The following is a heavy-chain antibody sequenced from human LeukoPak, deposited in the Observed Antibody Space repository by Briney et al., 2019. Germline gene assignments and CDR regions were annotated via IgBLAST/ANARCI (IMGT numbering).Heavy chain of an antibody. D-gene: IGHD2-15*01. CDR3: AQQVGYCSSGSCYFTY. CDR1: GFSFSTYA. Sequence: GGSLRLSCAASGFSFSTYAMSWVRQAPGKGLEWVSAISNTGGSTYYADSVKGRFTISRDKSKNTLSLQMNSLRAEDTAVYYCAQQVGYCSSGSCYFTYWGQGTLVTVSS. V-gene: IGHV3-23*01. CDR2: ISNTGGST. J-gene: IGHJ1*01.